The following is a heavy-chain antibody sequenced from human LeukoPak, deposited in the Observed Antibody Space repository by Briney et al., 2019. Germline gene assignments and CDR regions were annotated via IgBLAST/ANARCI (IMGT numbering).Heavy chain of an antibody. V-gene: IGHV1-24*01. CDR1: GYTLTELS. CDR3: ARASAQQNYGSGSHPLNY. Sequence: GASVKVSCKVSGYTLTELSMHWVRQAPGKGLEWMGGFDPEDGETIYAQKFQGRVTMTEDTSTDTAYMELSSLRSEDTAVYYCARASAQQNYGSGSHPLNYWGQGTLVTVSS. J-gene: IGHJ4*02. CDR2: FDPEDGET. D-gene: IGHD3-10*01.